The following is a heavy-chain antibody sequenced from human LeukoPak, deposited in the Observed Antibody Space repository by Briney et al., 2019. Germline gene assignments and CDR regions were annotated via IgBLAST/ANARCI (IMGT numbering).Heavy chain of an antibody. Sequence: ASVKVSCKASGYTFTSYGISWVRQAPGQGLEWMGWISAYNGNTNYAQKLQGRVTMTTDTSTSTTYMELRSLRSDDTAVYYCARVGPLAYYYDSSGYVSAEQTKGFDYWGQGTLVTVSS. V-gene: IGHV1-18*01. CDR2: ISAYNGNT. CDR1: GYTFTSYG. CDR3: ARVGPLAYYYDSSGYVSAEQTKGFDY. D-gene: IGHD3-22*01. J-gene: IGHJ4*02.